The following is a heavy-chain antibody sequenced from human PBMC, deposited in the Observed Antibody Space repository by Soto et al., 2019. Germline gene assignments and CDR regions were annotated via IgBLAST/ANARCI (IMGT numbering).Heavy chain of an antibody. CDR2: ISYSGST. CDR3: ARADPDGAVGY. Sequence: SETLSLSCNVSGGSMSGDYWTWLRQAPGKGLGWIGYISYSGSTYHNPSFKSRVTISADTSRNEFSLKLSSVIAADTSVYYCARADPDGAVGYWGQVTVINV. CDR1: GGSMSGDY. V-gene: IGHV4-59*01. D-gene: IGHD2-8*02. J-gene: IGHJ4*02.